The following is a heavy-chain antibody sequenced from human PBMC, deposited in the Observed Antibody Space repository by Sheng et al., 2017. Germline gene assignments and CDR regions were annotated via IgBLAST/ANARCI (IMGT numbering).Heavy chain of an antibody. Sequence: EVQLAESGGDSVQPGGSLRLSCAASGFTFSSYWMHWVRQAPGKGLVWVSRTNTDGKSSSYADSVKGRFTISRDNAKNTLYLQMNSLRAEDTAVYYCAREVAEAGTIIDYWGQGTLV. CDR2: TNTDGKSS. CDR1: GFTFSSYW. V-gene: IGHV3-74*01. CDR3: AREVAEAGTIIDY. J-gene: IGHJ4*02. D-gene: IGHD6-13*01.